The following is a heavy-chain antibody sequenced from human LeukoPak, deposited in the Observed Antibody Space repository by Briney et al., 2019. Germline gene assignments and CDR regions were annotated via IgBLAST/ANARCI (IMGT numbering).Heavy chain of an antibody. D-gene: IGHD2/OR15-2a*01. CDR2: ISHSGYT. Sequence: SETLSLTCAVSGGSFGDFYWSWIRQPPGKGLEWIGEISHSGYTNYYPSLKSRVTFSVDTSKNQFSLRLSSVTAADTAVYYCARNDYFGINNGMDVWGQGTTVTVS. J-gene: IGHJ6*02. CDR1: GGSFGDFY. CDR3: ARNDYFGINNGMDV. V-gene: IGHV4-34*01.